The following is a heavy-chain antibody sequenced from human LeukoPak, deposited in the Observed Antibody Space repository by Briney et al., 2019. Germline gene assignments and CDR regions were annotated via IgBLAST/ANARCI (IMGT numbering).Heavy chain of an antibody. CDR2: IYSGGST. Sequence: PGGSLRLSCAASGFTVSSNYMSWVRQAPGKGLEWVSVIYSGGSTYYVDSVKGRFTISRDNSKNTLYLQMNSLRAEDTAVYYCARDKDYGGPGSGYGMDVWGQGTTVTVSS. V-gene: IGHV3-53*01. CDR1: GFTVSSNY. D-gene: IGHD4-23*01. J-gene: IGHJ6*02. CDR3: ARDKDYGGPGSGYGMDV.